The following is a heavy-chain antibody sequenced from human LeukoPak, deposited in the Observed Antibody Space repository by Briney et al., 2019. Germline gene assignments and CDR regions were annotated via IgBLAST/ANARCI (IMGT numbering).Heavy chain of an antibody. J-gene: IGHJ3*02. D-gene: IGHD3-10*01. Sequence: QSGGSLRLSCAASGFTVSSNYMSWVRQAPGKGLEWVSVIYSGGSTYYADSVKGRFTISRDNSKNTLYLQMNSLRAEDTAVYYCARWSNWDAFDIWGQGTMVTVSS. CDR3: ARWSNWDAFDI. CDR2: IYSGGST. CDR1: GFTVSSNY. V-gene: IGHV3-53*01.